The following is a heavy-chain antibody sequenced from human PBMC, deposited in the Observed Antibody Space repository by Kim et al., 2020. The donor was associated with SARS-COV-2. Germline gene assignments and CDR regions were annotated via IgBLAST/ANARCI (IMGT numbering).Heavy chain of an antibody. V-gene: IGHV3-74*01. D-gene: IGHD3-10*01. Sequence: DGSSTSYADSVKDRFTISRGNAKNTLYPQMNSLRAEDTAVYYCAKDLGGNWGQGTLVTVSS. CDR3: AKDLGGN. J-gene: IGHJ4*02. CDR2: DGSST.